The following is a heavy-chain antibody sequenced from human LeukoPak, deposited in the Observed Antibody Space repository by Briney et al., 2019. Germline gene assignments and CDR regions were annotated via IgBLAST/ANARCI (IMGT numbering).Heavy chain of an antibody. CDR1: GITFNTYA. D-gene: IGHD3-16*01. Sequence: GGSLRLSCAASGITFNTYAMAWVRQAPGKGLEWVSSISGSGSGIFYADSVKGRFTISRDNSDNTLYLQLSRLRAEGTALYYCAKGIYDYVWGSAPDYWGRGTLVTVSS. J-gene: IGHJ4*02. V-gene: IGHV3-23*01. CDR2: ISGSGSGI. CDR3: AKGIYDYVWGSAPDY.